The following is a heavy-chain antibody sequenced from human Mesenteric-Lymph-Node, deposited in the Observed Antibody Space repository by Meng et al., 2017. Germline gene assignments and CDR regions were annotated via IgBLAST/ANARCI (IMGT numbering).Heavy chain of an antibody. CDR3: ARNVPGTSAYYD. V-gene: IGHV4-30-4*07. CDR1: GGSISSGGFY. CDR2: IYYSGST. J-gene: IGHJ4*02. D-gene: IGHD3-22*01. Sequence: QGQLQESGPGLVKPSQTLSLTCTVSGGSISSGGFYWSWIRQPPGKGLEWIGYIYYSGSTSYNPSLKSRVTMSVDTSKNQFSLNLNSVTAVDTAVYYCARNVPGTSAYYDWGQGTLVTVSS.